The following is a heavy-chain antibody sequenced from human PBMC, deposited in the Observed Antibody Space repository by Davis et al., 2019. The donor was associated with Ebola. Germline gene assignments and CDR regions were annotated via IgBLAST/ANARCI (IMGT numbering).Heavy chain of an antibody. CDR1: GGSLSGYY. D-gene: IGHD7-27*01. CDR2: INHSGST. Sequence: PSETLSLTCAVYGGSLSGYYWSWIRQSSGKGLEWIGEINHSGSTNNNPSLKSRATIPIDTSKNQFSLKLNSVTAADTAVYYCARGPTGWYYYYGMDVWGQGTTVTVSS. CDR3: ARGPTGWYYYYGMDV. V-gene: IGHV4-34*04. J-gene: IGHJ6*02.